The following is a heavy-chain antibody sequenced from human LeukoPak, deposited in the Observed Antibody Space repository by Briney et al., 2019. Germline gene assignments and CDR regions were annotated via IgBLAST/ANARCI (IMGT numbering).Heavy chain of an antibody. V-gene: IGHV3-15*01. Sequence: PGGSLGLSCVASGFTFSDYWMTWVRQAPGKGLEWVGRIKSKTDGGTTDYAAPVKGRFTISRDDSKNTLYLQMNSLRTEDTAVYYCTTDLFYYYYYGMDVWGQGTTVTVSS. CDR2: IKSKTDGGTT. CDR1: GFTFSDYW. CDR3: TTDLFYYYYYGMDV. J-gene: IGHJ6*02.